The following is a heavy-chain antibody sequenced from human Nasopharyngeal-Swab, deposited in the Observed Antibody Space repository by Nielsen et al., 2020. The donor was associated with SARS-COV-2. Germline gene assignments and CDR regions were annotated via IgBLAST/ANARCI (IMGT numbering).Heavy chain of an antibody. D-gene: IGHD3-22*01. CDR3: ARVTPTLYDSSGYLFDY. V-gene: IGHV1-2*02. J-gene: IGHJ4*02. CDR1: GYTFTGYY. CDR2: INPNSGGT. Sequence: ASVKVSCKASGYTFTGYYMHWVRQAPGQGLEWMGWINPNSGGTNYAQKFQGRVTMTRDTSISTAYMELRSLRSDDTAVYYCARVTPTLYDSSGYLFDYWGQGTLVTVSS.